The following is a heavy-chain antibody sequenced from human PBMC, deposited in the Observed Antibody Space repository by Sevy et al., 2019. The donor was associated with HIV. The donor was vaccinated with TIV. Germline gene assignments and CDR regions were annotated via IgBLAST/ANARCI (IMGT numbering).Heavy chain of an antibody. D-gene: IGHD2-15*01. CDR1: GYTFSSYR. J-gene: IGHJ4*01. CDR3: ARAYCSGGRCYSLAY. CDR2: ISPHNGDT. Sequence: ASVKVSCKISGYTFSSYRITWVRQAPGQGLECMGWISPHNGDTNYAQKLQGRVTMITDTSTTTAYMELRNLRSDDTAVYYFARAYCSGGRCYSLAYWGQGTLVTVSS. V-gene: IGHV1-18*01.